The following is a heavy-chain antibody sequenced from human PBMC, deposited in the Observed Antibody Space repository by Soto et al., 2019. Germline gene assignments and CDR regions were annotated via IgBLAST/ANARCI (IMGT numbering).Heavy chain of an antibody. V-gene: IGHV3-21*01. CDR2: ISSSSSYI. CDR1: GFTFSSYS. D-gene: IGHD3-22*01. CDR3: ARDSNYDSSGYYVRSYFDY. Sequence: GGSLGLSCAASGFTFSSYSMNWVRQAPGKGLEWVSSISSSSSYIYYADSVKGRFTISRDNAKNSLYLQMNSLRAEDTAVYYCARDSNYDSSGYYVRSYFDYWGQGTLVTVSS. J-gene: IGHJ4*02.